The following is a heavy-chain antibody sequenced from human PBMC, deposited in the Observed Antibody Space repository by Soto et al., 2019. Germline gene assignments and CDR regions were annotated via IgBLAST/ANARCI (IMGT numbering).Heavy chain of an antibody. J-gene: IGHJ3*01. CDR2: TSHDGSQK. V-gene: IGHV3-30*18. D-gene: IGHD3-10*01. CDR1: GFTFNNYD. CDR3: AKDNTVRGRSGAFDL. Sequence: VQLVESGGGVVQPGRSLKLSCVVSGFTFNNYDMHWVRQAPGKGLEWVAVTSHDGSQKYYGDSVRGRFTISRDNSKNFLYLQMNTLRPEDTAVYYCAKDNTVRGRSGAFDLWGQGTMVTVSS.